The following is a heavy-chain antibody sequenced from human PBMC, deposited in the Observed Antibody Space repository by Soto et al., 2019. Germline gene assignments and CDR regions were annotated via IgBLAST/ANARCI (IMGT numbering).Heavy chain of an antibody. V-gene: IGHV1-2*04. CDR1: GYTFTGYY. J-gene: IGHJ3*02. Sequence: ASVKVSCKASGYTFTGYYMHWVRQAPGQGLEWMGWINPNSGGTNYAQKFQGWVTMTRDTSISTAYMELSRLRSDDTAVYYCARDGDYRAAKAFDIWGQGTMVTVSS. CDR3: ARDGDYRAAKAFDI. CDR2: INPNSGGT. D-gene: IGHD4-17*01.